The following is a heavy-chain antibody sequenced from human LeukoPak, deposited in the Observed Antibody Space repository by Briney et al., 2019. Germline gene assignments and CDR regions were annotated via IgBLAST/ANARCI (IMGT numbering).Heavy chain of an antibody. CDR3: ARDQQYSSSWYDGWYFDL. CDR2: ISSSSSYI. Sequence: GGSLRLSCAASGFTFSSYSMNWVRQAPGKGLEWVSSISSSSSYIYYADSVKGRFTISRDNAKNSLYLQMNSLRAEDTAVYYCARDQQYSSSWYDGWYFDLWGRGTLVTVSS. D-gene: IGHD6-13*01. J-gene: IGHJ2*01. CDR1: GFTFSSYS. V-gene: IGHV3-21*01.